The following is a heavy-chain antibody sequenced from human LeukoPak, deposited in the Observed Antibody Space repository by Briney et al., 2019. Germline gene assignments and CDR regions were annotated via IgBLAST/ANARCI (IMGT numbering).Heavy chain of an antibody. J-gene: IGHJ4*02. CDR3: ARGLWFGEFGYDS. D-gene: IGHD3-10*01. CDR1: GFTFSSYS. CDR2: ISSSSSYI. V-gene: IGHV3-21*01. Sequence: GGSLRLSCAASGFTFSSYSMNWVRQAPGKGLEWVSSISSSSSYIYYADSVKGRFTISRDNAKNSLYLQMSSLRAEDTAVYYCARGLWFGEFGYDSWGQGTLVTVSS.